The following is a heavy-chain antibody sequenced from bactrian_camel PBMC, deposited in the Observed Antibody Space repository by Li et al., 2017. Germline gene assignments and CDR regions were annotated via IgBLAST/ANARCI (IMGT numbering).Heavy chain of an antibody. V-gene: IGHV3S53*01. CDR3: AADLGWCGSKPLQREFRT. CDR1: RDARSGDC. Sequence: VQLVESGGGSVQTGGSLRLSCATSRDARSGDCMGWFRQAPGKECEAVATIDTDDSTAYRNSVKGRFTVSHVNGNNTLHLQMNSLKPEDTAVYYCAADLGWCGSKPLQREFRTWSQGTQVTVS. CDR2: IDTDDST. D-gene: IGHD1*01. J-gene: IGHJ6*01.